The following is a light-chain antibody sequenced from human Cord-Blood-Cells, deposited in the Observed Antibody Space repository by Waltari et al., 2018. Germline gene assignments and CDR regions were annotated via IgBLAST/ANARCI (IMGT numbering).Light chain of an antibody. CDR3: SSYTSSSTLV. CDR2: DVS. J-gene: IGLJ2*01. CDR1: SSDVGGYNY. Sequence: QSALTQPASVSGSPGQSITISCTGTSSDVGGYNYVSWYHQHPGKAPKLMIYDVSNRPSGVSNRFSGSKSGNTASLTISVLQAEDEADYYCSSYTSSSTLVFGGGTKLTVL. V-gene: IGLV2-14*01.